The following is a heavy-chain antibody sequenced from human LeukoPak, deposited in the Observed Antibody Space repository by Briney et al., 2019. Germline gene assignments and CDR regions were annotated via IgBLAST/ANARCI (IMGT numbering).Heavy chain of an antibody. Sequence: GGSLRLSCAASGFTVSSNYMSWVRQAPGKGLEWVSVIYSGGSTYYADSVKGRFTISRDNSKNTLYLQMNSLRAEDTAVYYCARLNKQQLSWGAFDIWGQGTMVTVSS. V-gene: IGHV3-66*01. CDR1: GFTVSSNY. D-gene: IGHD6-13*01. CDR3: ARLNKQQLSWGAFDI. CDR2: IYSGGST. J-gene: IGHJ3*02.